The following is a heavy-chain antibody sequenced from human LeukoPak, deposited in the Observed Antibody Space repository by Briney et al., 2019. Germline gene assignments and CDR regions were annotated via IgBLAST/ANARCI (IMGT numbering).Heavy chain of an antibody. V-gene: IGHV3-23*01. D-gene: IGHD3-10*01. CDR3: AKALLWFGELSQWGMDV. CDR1: GFTFSSYA. J-gene: IGHJ6*02. CDR2: ISGSGGST. Sequence: GGSLRLSCATSGFTFSSYAMSWVRQAPGKGLEWVSAISGSGGSTYYADSVKGRFTISRDNSKNTLYLQMNSLRAEDTAVYYCAKALLWFGELSQWGMDVWGQGTTVTVSS.